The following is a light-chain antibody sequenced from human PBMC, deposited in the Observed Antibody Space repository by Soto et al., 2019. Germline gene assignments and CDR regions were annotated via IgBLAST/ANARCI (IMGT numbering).Light chain of an antibody. CDR3: RQYNDWPPA. Sequence: EIVMTQSPATLSVSPGERATLSFGASQSVSSNLAWYQQKPGQAPRLLIYGASIRATGIPARFRGSGSGTEFTLTIDSLQSEDFAVYYCRQYNDWPPAFGGGTKVDIK. J-gene: IGKJ4*01. CDR1: QSVSSN. CDR2: GAS. V-gene: IGKV3-15*01.